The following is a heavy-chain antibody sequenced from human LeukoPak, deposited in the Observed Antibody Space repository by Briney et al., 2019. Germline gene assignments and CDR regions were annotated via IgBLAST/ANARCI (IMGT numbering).Heavy chain of an antibody. D-gene: IGHD7-27*01. V-gene: IGHV3-30*02. CDR2: IRYDGSDK. CDR1: GFTFSSYG. CDR3: AKDGDGRSPPFDY. J-gene: IGHJ4*02. Sequence: GGSLRLSCAASGFTFSSYGMHWVRQAPGKGLEWVAFIRYDGSDKYCADSVKGRFTISRDNSKNTLYVQMNSLRAEDTAVYYCAKDGDGRSPPFDYWGQGTLVTVSS.